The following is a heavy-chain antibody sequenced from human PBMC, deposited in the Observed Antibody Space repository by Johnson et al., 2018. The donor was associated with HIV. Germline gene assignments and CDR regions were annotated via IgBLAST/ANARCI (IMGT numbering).Heavy chain of an antibody. Sequence: VQLVESGGGVVQPGRSLRLSCAASGFTFSSYGMHWVRQAPGKGLEWVSGISSSGGTTHNADSVKGRFAISTNNADNSLYLQMNSLRVEDTAVYYCASQGAPAFDIWGQGTMVTVSS. CDR3: ASQGAPAFDI. CDR2: ISSSGGTT. CDR1: GFTFSSYG. V-gene: IGHV3-48*04. J-gene: IGHJ3*02.